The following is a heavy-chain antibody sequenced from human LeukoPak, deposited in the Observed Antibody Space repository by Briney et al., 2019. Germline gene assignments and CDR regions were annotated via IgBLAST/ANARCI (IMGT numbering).Heavy chain of an antibody. Sequence: TGGSLRLSCTASGFTLRSYWMTWVRQAPGKGLEWVANIKPDGREKNYVDSAKGRFTMSRDNAMNSLYLQMNSLRAEDTAVYYCARDTGNTGYDELDYWGQGTLVTVSS. D-gene: IGHD5-12*01. CDR1: GFTLRSYW. V-gene: IGHV3-7*03. CDR2: IKPDGREK. J-gene: IGHJ4*02. CDR3: ARDTGNTGYDELDY.